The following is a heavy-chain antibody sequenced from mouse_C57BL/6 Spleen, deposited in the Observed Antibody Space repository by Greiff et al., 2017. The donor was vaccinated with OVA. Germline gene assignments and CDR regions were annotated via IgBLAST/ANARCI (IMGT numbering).Heavy chain of an antibody. CDR1: GYTFTDYN. Sequence: EVQLQQSGPELVKPGASVKIPCKASGYTFTDYNMDWVKQSHGKSLEWIGDINPNNGGTIYNQKFKGKATLTVDKSSSTAYMELRSLTSEDTAVYYCARRDHYYGSPSWFAYWGQGTLVTVSA. CDR2: INPNNGGT. D-gene: IGHD1-1*01. V-gene: IGHV1-18*01. CDR3: ARRDHYYGSPSWFAY. J-gene: IGHJ3*01.